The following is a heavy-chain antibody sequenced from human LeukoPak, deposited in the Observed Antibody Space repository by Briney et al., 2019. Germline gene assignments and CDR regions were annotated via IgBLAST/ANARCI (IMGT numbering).Heavy chain of an antibody. D-gene: IGHD5-18*01. CDR1: GFSFKDYN. Sequence: GGSLRLSCAASGFSFKDYNMHWVRQAPGKGLEWVSAISGSGGSTYYADSVKGRFTISRDNSKNMLYLQMNSLRAEDTAVYYCAKDLRGRGYSCGLDYWGQGTLVTVSS. J-gene: IGHJ4*02. CDR2: ISGSGGST. V-gene: IGHV3-23*01. CDR3: AKDLRGRGYSCGLDY.